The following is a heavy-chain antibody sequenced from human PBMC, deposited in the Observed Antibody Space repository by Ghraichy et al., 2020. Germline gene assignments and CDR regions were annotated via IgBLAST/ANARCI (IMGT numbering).Heavy chain of an antibody. CDR2: ITSSSTYI. V-gene: IGHV3-21*01. Sequence: GGSLRLSCVASGFTFSSYTMNWVRQAPGKGLEWVSSITSSSTYIYYVDSVKGRFTISRDNAKNSLYLQMSSLRAEDTAVYYCTREQVVWGTRYYYAMDVCGQRTTVTVSS. CDR1: GFTFSSYT. CDR3: TREQVVWGTRYYYAMDV. D-gene: IGHD2-15*01. J-gene: IGHJ6*02.